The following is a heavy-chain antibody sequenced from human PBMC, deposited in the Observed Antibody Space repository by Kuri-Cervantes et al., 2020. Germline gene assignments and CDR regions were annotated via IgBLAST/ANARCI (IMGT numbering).Heavy chain of an antibody. CDR1: GYTFTSYA. J-gene: IGHJ4*02. CDR3: ALIGSSDGYYFDY. D-gene: IGHD6-25*01. Sequence: ASVKVSCKASGYTFTSYAMHWVRQAPGQRLEWMGWINAGNGNTKYSQKFQGRVTITADKSTSTAYMELSSLRSEDTAVYYCALIGSSDGYYFDYWGQGTLVTVSS. V-gene: IGHV1-3*01. CDR2: INAGNGNT.